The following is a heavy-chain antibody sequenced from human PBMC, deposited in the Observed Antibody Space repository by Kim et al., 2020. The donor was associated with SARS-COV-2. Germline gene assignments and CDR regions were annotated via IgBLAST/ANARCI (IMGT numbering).Heavy chain of an antibody. V-gene: IGHV1-18*01. CDR3: VRDLEPGFDYYYVDV. CDR1: GYTFTSYG. Sequence: ASVKVSCKASGYTFTSYGIGWVRQAPGEGLEWMGWIMAYDGNTHYAQKFQGRVTMTMDPYASTAYMELKSLRSDDTAMYYCVRDLEPGFDYYYVDVWGKGTAVTVSS. D-gene: IGHD1-1*01. J-gene: IGHJ6*03. CDR2: IMAYDGNT.